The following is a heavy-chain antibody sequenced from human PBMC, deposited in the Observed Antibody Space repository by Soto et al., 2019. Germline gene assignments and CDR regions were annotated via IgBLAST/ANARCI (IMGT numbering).Heavy chain of an antibody. V-gene: IGHV3-11*01. CDR3: ASSYGGNGHLAFDL. J-gene: IGHJ3*01. CDR2: ISSTGRTI. D-gene: IGHD2-15*01. Sequence: KSSETLSLTCAVYSGSFSDYYMSWIRQAPGKGLEWVSYISSTGRTIYYADSVKGRFTISRDDAKNSLYLQMNSLRAEDTAVYYCASSYGGNGHLAFDLWGQGTMVTVSS. CDR1: SGSFSDYY.